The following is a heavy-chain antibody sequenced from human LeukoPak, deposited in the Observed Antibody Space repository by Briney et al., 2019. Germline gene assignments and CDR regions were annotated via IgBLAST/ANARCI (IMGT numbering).Heavy chain of an antibody. Sequence: PGGSLRLSCSASGFTFSSYAMHWVRQAPGKGLEYVSAISSNVGSTYYADSVKGRFTISRDNSKNTLYLQMSSLSAEDTAVYYCAKGGSRSQGGDYWGQGTLVTVSS. CDR2: ISSNVGST. CDR1: GFTFSSYA. CDR3: AKGGSRSQGGDY. J-gene: IGHJ4*02. D-gene: IGHD2-15*01. V-gene: IGHV3-64D*06.